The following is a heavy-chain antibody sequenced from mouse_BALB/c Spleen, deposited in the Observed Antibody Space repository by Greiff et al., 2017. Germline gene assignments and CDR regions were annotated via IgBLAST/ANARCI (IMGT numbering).Heavy chain of an antibody. J-gene: IGHJ2*01. CDR2: IYPGSGST. CDR3: TRLASYYRYFDY. CDR1: GYTFTSYW. V-gene: IGHV1S22*01. Sequence: LQQPGAELVRPGASVKLSCKASGYTFTSYWMHWVKQRHGQGLEWIGNIYPGSGSTNYDEKFKSKGTLTVDTSSSTAYMHLSSLTSEDSAVYYCTRLASYYRYFDYWGQGTTLTVSS. D-gene: IGHD2-14*01.